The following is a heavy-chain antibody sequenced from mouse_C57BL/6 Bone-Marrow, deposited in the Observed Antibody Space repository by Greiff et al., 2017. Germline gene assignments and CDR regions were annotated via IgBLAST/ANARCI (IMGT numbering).Heavy chain of an antibody. CDR1: GFTFSDYG. D-gene: IGHD1-1*01. CDR3: ARGNGSSPYYFDY. Sequence: EVRLVESGGGLVKPGGSLKLSCAASGFTFSDYGMHWVRQAPEKGLEWVAYISSGSSTIYYADTVKGRFTISRDNAKNTLFLQMTSLRSEDTAMYYCARGNGSSPYYFDYWGQGTTLTVSS. V-gene: IGHV5-17*01. J-gene: IGHJ2*01. CDR2: ISSGSSTI.